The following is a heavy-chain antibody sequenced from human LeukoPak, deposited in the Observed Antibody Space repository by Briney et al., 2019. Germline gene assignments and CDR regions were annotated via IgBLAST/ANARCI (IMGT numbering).Heavy chain of an antibody. D-gene: IGHD1-26*01. CDR1: GFTVSSNY. J-gene: IGHJ4*02. V-gene: IGHV3-53*01. CDR3: ARDGTYSGYYFDY. CDR2: IYSGGST. Sequence: GGSLRLSCAASGFTVSSNYMSWVRQAPGKGLEWVSVIYSGGSTYYADSVKGRFTISRDNSKNTLYLQMNSLRAEDTAAYYCARDGTYSGYYFDYWGQGTLVTVSS.